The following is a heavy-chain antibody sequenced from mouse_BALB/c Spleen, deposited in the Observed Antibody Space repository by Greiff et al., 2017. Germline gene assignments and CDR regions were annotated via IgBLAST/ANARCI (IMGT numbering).Heavy chain of an antibody. J-gene: IGHJ1*01. V-gene: IGHV2-6-5*01. CDR3: AKGTTVVGDWYFDV. Sequence: VKLVESGPGLVAPSQSLSITCTVSGFSLTDYGVSWIRQPPGKGLEWLGVIWGGGSTYYNSALKSRLSISKDNSKSQVFLKMNSLQTDDTAMYYCAKGTTVVGDWYFDVWGAGTTVTVSS. CDR1: GFSLTDYG. CDR2: IWGGGST. D-gene: IGHD1-1*01.